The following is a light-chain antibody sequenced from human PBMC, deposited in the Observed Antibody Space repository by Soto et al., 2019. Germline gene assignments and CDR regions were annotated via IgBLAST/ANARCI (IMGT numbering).Light chain of an antibody. CDR3: CAFVRSNALL. Sequence: QSVLTQPASVSGSPGQSITISCTGTSSDVGSYNLVSWYQHHPGKAPKFIIYVDNKRPSGVSNRFSGSKSGNTASLTISGLQAEDEADYYCCAFVRSNALLFGGGTKLTVL. CDR1: SSDVGSYNL. V-gene: IGLV2-23*01. J-gene: IGLJ2*01. CDR2: VDN.